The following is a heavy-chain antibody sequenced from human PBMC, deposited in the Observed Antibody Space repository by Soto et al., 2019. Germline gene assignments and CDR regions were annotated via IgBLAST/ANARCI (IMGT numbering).Heavy chain of an antibody. CDR2: INHSGST. Sequence: PSETLSLTCAVYGGSFSGYYWSWIRQPPGKGLDWIGEINHSGSTNYNPSLKSRVTISVDTPKNQFSLKLSSVTAADTAVYYCARSRWGYSGRWFDPWGQGTLVTVSS. V-gene: IGHV4-34*01. CDR1: GGSFSGYY. J-gene: IGHJ5*02. CDR3: ARSRWGYSGRWFDP. D-gene: IGHD2-21*01.